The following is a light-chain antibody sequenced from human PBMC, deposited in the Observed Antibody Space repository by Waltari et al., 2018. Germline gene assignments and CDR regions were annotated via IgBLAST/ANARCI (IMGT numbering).Light chain of an antibody. J-gene: IGLJ3*02. Sequence: QSVLTPPPSASATPGQRVTISCSGSSSNIGSNTVNWYQHLPGTAPKLLIYSNSQRPSGVPDRFSGSKSGTSGSLAISGLQSDDEADYYCASWDDSVNGVMFGGGTQLTVL. CDR3: ASWDDSVNGVM. V-gene: IGLV1-44*01. CDR2: SNS. CDR1: SSNIGSNT.